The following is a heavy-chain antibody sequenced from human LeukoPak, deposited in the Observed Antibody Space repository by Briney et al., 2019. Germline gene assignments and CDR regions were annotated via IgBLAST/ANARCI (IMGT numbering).Heavy chain of an antibody. V-gene: IGHV4-61*02. CDR3: ARRVHSSSWSSYFDY. D-gene: IGHD6-13*01. CDR1: GGSISSGSYY. CDR2: IDTSGST. Sequence: PSQTLSLTCTVSGGSISSGSYYWSWIRQPAGKGLEWIGRIDTSGSTNYNPSLKSRVTISVDTSKNQFFLKLSSVTATDTAVYYCARRVHSSSWSSYFDYWGQETLVTVSS. J-gene: IGHJ4*02.